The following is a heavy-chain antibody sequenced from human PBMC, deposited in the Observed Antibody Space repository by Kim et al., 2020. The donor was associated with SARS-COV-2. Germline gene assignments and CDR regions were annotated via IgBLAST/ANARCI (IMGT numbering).Heavy chain of an antibody. D-gene: IGHD6-6*01. Sequence: ASVKVSCKASGYTFTSYDINWVRQATGQGLEWMGWMNPNSGNTGYAQKFQGRVTMTRNTSISTAYMELSSLRSEDTAVYYCAREIGLFGVSSSSSWVGYYSYYMDVWGKGTTVTVSS. CDR1: GYTFTSYD. CDR2: MNPNSGNT. J-gene: IGHJ6*03. V-gene: IGHV1-8*01. CDR3: AREIGLFGVSSSSSWVGYYSYYMDV.